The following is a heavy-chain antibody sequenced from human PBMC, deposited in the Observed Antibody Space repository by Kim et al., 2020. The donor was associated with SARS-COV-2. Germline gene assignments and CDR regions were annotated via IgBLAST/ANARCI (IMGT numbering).Heavy chain of an antibody. J-gene: IGHJ4*02. V-gene: IGHV5-10-1*01. Sequence: YSPSFQGHVTISADKSISTAYLQWSSLKASDTAMYYCARLDGPVGAKQDYWGQGTLVTVSS. CDR3: ARLDGPVGAKQDY. D-gene: IGHD1-26*01.